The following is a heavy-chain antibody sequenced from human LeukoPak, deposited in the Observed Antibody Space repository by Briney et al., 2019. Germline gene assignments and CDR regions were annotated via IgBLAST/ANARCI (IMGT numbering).Heavy chain of an antibody. V-gene: IGHV4-31*03. Sequence: PSETLSLTCTVSGGSISSGGYYWTWIRQHPGKGLEWIGYIYYSGSTYFNPSLKSRVTMSIDTSKNQFSLKLSSVSAADTAVYYCARDLRMGIGYWGQGALVTVSS. CDR3: ARDLRMGIGY. CDR2: IYYSGST. D-gene: IGHD2-15*01. J-gene: IGHJ4*02. CDR1: GGSISSGGYY.